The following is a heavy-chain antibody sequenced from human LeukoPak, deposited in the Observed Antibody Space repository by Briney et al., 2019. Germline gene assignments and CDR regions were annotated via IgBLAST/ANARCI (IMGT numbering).Heavy chain of an antibody. CDR1: GFTFTSYA. CDR3: AKDGLWLGESQYYFDY. Sequence: GGSLRLSCAASGFTFTSYAMSWVRQAPGKGLEWVSVISGSGGSTYYADSVKGRFTISRDNSKNTLYLHLHSLRAEDTAVYYCAKDGLWLGESQYYFDYWGQETLVTVSS. CDR2: ISGSGGST. J-gene: IGHJ4*02. D-gene: IGHD3-10*01. V-gene: IGHV3-23*01.